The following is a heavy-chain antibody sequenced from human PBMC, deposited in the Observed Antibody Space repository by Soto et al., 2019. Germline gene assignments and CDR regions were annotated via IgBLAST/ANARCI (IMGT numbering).Heavy chain of an antibody. V-gene: IGHV4-59*08. CDR2: IYYSGST. J-gene: IGHJ4*02. Sequence: QVQLQESGPGLVKPSETLSLTCTVSGGSISSYYWSWIRQPPGKGLEWIGYIYYSGSTNYNPSLKSRVTISVDTSKNQFSLKLSSVPAADTAVYYCARHGYGGFDYWGQGTLVTVSS. D-gene: IGHD6-13*01. CDR1: GGSISSYY. CDR3: ARHGYGGFDY.